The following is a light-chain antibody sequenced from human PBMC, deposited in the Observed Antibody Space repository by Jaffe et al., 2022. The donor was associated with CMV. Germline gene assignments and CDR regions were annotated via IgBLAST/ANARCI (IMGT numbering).Light chain of an antibody. CDR2: EVT. V-gene: IGLV2-8*01. Sequence: QSALTQPPSASGSPGQSVTISCTGTSSDVGGYNYVSWYQQHPGEAPKLMIYEVTKRPSGVPDRFSASKSGNTASLTVSGLQAEDEADYYCSSYAGNNNVIFGGGTKLTVL. CDR1: SSDVGGYNY. J-gene: IGLJ2*01. CDR3: SSYAGNNNVI.